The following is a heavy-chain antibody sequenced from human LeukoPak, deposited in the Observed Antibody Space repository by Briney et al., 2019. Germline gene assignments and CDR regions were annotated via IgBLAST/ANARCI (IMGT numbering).Heavy chain of an antibody. J-gene: IGHJ4*02. CDR2: ISTSGSTI. Sequence: GGSLRLSCAASGFTFSDYYMSWIRQAPGKGLEWASHISTSGSTIYYADSVKGRFTISRDNAKNSLYLQMNSLRAEDTAVYYCARGEYGSGSYHIDYWGQGTLVTVSS. V-gene: IGHV3-11*04. CDR3: ARGEYGSGSYHIDY. D-gene: IGHD3-10*01. CDR1: GFTFSDYY.